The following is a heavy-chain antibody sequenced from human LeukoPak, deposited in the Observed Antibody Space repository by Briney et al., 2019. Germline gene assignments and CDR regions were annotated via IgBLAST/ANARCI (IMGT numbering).Heavy chain of an antibody. V-gene: IGHV4-39*07. Sequence: PSETLSLTCTVSGGSISSSSYYWGWIRQPPGKGLEWIGSIYYSGSTYYNPSLKSRVTISVDTSKNQFSLKLSSVTAADTAVYYCARVRQQWPTNWFDPWGQGTLVTVSS. D-gene: IGHD6-19*01. J-gene: IGHJ5*02. CDR1: GGSISSSSYY. CDR2: IYYSGST. CDR3: ARVRQQWPTNWFDP.